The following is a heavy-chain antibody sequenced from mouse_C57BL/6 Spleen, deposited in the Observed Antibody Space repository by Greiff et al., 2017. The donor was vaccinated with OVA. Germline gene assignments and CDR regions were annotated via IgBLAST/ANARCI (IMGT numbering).Heavy chain of an antibody. Sequence: VKLVESGTELVKPGASVKLSCKASGYTFTSYWMHWVKQRPGQGLEWIGNINPSNGGTNYNEKFKSKATLTVDKSSSTAYMQLSSLTSEDSAVYYCAREGYDYDGAMDYWGQGTSVTVSS. D-gene: IGHD2-4*01. CDR3: AREGYDYDGAMDY. CDR1: GYTFTSYW. J-gene: IGHJ4*01. V-gene: IGHV1-53*01. CDR2: INPSNGGT.